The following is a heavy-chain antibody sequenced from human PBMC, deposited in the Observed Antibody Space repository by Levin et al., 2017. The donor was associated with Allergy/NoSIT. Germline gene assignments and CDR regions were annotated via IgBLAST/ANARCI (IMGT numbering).Heavy chain of an antibody. V-gene: IGHV3-21*01. CDR3: ARSNSGYDL. CDR2: ISSTSMYI. D-gene: IGHD5-12*01. J-gene: IGHJ4*01. CDR1: GFTFSTYT. Sequence: GGSLRLSCAASGFTFSTYTMNWVRQAPGKGLEWVSSISSTSMYIYYSDALKGRFTISRDNAKNSLYLQMNSLRAEDTAVYYCARSNSGYDLWGHGTLVTVSS.